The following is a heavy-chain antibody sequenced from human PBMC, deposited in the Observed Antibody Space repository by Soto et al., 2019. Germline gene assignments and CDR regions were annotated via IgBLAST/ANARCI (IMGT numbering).Heavy chain of an antibody. CDR1: GFTFSSYS. Sequence: EVQLVESGGGLVKPGGSLRLSCAASGFTFSSYSMNWVRQAPGKGLEWVSSISSSSSYIYYADSVKGRFTISRDNAKNSLYLQMNSLRAEDTAVYYCARDLYGAYVGYNYYGMDVWGQGTTVTVSS. CDR3: ARDLYGAYVGYNYYGMDV. CDR2: ISSSSSYI. V-gene: IGHV3-21*01. J-gene: IGHJ6*02. D-gene: IGHD4-17*01.